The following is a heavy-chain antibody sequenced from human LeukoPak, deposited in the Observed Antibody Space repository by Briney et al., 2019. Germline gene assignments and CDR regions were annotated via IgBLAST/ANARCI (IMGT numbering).Heavy chain of an antibody. CDR2: ISGSGDST. CDR3: AKTSSFDY. J-gene: IGHJ4*02. Sequence: AISGSGDSTYYADSVKGRFTISRDNSKSTLYLQMNSLRAEDTAVYYCAKTSSFDYWGQGTLVTVSS. V-gene: IGHV3-23*01.